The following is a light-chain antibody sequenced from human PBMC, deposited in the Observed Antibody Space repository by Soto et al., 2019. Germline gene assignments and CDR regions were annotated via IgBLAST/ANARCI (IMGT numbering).Light chain of an antibody. CDR1: SSNIGSNT. CDR3: AAWEDSLNGV. CDR2: NNN. Sequence: QSVLTQPPSASGTPGQRVTISCSGSSSNIGSNTVHWYQQLPGTAPKLLIYNNNQRPSGVPDRFSGSKSGTSASLAISGLQSEDEADYYCAAWEDSLNGVFGGGTQLTVL. J-gene: IGLJ3*02. V-gene: IGLV1-44*01.